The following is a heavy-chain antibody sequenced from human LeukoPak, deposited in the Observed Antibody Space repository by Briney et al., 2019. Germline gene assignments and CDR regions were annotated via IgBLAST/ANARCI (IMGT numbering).Heavy chain of an antibody. Sequence: PGWSLRLSWAASGFTFSSDSMNWVRQAPGKGLELVSSISSSSSYIYYADSVKGRFTISRDNAKNSLYLQMNSLRAEDTAVYYCARDQGYSSSQGAFDIWGQGTMVTVSS. V-gene: IGHV3-21*01. CDR2: ISSSSSYI. J-gene: IGHJ3*02. CDR1: GFTFSSDS. CDR3: ARDQGYSSSQGAFDI. D-gene: IGHD6-13*01.